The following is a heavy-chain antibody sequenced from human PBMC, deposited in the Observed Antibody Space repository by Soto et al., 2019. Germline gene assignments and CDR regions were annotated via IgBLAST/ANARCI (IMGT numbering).Heavy chain of an antibody. J-gene: IGHJ6*02. D-gene: IGHD5-18*01. Sequence: SETLSLTCTVSGGSISRGYYYWSWIRQPPGKGLEWIGYIYYSGSTYYNPSLKSRVTISVDTSKNQFSLKLSSVTAADTAVYYCARASPVVTDVWGQGTTVTVPS. CDR3: ARASPVVTDV. CDR1: GGSISRGYYY. CDR2: IYYSGST. V-gene: IGHV4-30-4*01.